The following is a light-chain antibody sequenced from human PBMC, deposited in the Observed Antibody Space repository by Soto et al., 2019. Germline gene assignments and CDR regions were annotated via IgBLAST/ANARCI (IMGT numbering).Light chain of an antibody. V-gene: IGKV3-15*01. CDR3: QQYNNWRIT. J-gene: IGKJ5*01. Sequence: EIVMTQSPATLSVSPGDRATLSCRASQSVSSNLVWYQQKPGQAPRLLIYDASTRATGIPARFSGSGSGTEFTLTISSLQSEDFAVYYCQQYNNWRITFGQGTRLEMK. CDR2: DAS. CDR1: QSVSSN.